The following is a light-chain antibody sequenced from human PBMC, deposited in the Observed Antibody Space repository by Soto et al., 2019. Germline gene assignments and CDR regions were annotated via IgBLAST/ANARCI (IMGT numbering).Light chain of an antibody. CDR3: QQLYSYPIT. CDR2: AAS. J-gene: IGKJ5*01. V-gene: IGKV1-9*01. CDR1: QGISSY. Sequence: DIQLTQSPSFLSASVGDRVTITCRASQGISSYLAWYQQKPGKAPELLIYAASTLQSGVPSRFSGSGSGTEFTLTISSLQPEDFATDYCQQLYSYPITFGQGTRLEIK.